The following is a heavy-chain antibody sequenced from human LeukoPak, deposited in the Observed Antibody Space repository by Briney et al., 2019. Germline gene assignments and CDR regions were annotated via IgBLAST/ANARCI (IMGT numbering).Heavy chain of an antibody. CDR2: IYSGGST. J-gene: IGHJ4*02. CDR1: GFAVSSNY. D-gene: IGHD3-10*01. CDR3: AREAPPYGSFDY. Sequence: PGGSLRLSCTASGFAVSSNYMSWVRQAPGKGLEWVSVIYSGGSTYYAESVKGRFTISRDNSKNTLYLQTNSLRAEDTAVYYCAREAPPYGSFDYWGQGTLVTVSS. V-gene: IGHV3-53*01.